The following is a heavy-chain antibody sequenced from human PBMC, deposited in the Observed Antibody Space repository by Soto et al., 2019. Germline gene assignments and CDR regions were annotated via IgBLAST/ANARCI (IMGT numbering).Heavy chain of an antibody. CDR1: GFTFSSYA. CDR2: ISGSGGST. D-gene: IGHD1-20*01. V-gene: IGHV3-23*01. CDR3: TATLTSAMDV. Sequence: GGSLRLSCAASGFTFSSYAMSWVRQAPGKGLEWVSAISGSGGSTYYADSVKGRFTISRDNSKNTLYLQMNSLKASDTAMYYCTATLTSAMDVWGQGTTVTVSS. J-gene: IGHJ6*02.